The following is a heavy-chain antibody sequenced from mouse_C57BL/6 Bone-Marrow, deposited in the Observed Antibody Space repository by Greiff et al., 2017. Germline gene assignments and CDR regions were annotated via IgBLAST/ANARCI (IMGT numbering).Heavy chain of an antibody. CDR1: GYTFTSYW. J-gene: IGHJ3*01. CDR3: AREESNYSWFAY. D-gene: IGHD2-5*01. CDR2: IYPSDSET. V-gene: IGHV1-61*01. Sequence: VQLQQPGAELVRPGSSVKLSCKASGYTFTSYWMDWVKQRPGQGLEWIGNIYPSDSETHYNQKFKDKATLTVDKSSSTAYMQLSSLTSEDSAVYYCAREESNYSWFAYWGQGTLVTVSA.